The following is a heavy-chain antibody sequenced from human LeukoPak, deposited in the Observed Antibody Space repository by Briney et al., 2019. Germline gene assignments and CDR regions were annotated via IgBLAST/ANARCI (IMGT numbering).Heavy chain of an antibody. CDR2: IYHSGST. V-gene: IGHV4-30-2*01. J-gene: IGHJ4*02. CDR3: ASSTLVPAAFDY. Sequence: SETLSLTCAVSGGSISSGGYSWSWNRQPPGKGLEWIGYIYHSGSTYYNPSLKSRVTISVDRSKNQFSLKLSSVTAADTAVYYCASSTLVPAAFDYWGQGTLVTVSS. D-gene: IGHD2-2*01. CDR1: GGSISSGGYS.